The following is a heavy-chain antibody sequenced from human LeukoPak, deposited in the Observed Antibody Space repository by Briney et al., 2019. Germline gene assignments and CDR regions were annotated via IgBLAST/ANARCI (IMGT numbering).Heavy chain of an antibody. Sequence: ASMKVSCKASGYTFTSYDINWVRQATGQGLEWMGWMNPNSGNTNYAQKLQGRVTMTTDTSTSTAYMELRSLRSDDTAVYHCARDDAFGGVIVLGPSAFDIWGQGTMVTVSS. CDR2: MNPNSGNT. J-gene: IGHJ3*02. V-gene: IGHV1-18*01. D-gene: IGHD3-16*02. CDR1: GYTFTSYD. CDR3: ARDDAFGGVIVLGPSAFDI.